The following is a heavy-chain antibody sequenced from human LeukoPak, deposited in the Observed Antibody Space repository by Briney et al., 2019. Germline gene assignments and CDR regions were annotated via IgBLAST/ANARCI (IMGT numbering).Heavy chain of an antibody. Sequence: GGTLRLSCAASGFTFSTFDMTWVRQVPGTGLEWVSTISSGGAYIYYADSVKGRFTISRDNAKNSLYLQMNSLRAEDTAVYYCASFPPYMVRTDAFDIWGQGTMVTVSS. CDR3: ASFPPYMVRTDAFDI. CDR2: ISSGGAYI. V-gene: IGHV3-21*01. J-gene: IGHJ3*02. CDR1: GFTFSTFD. D-gene: IGHD3-10*01.